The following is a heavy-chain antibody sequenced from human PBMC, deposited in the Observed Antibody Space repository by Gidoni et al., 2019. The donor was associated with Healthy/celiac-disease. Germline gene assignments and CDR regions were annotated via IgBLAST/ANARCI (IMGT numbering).Heavy chain of an antibody. J-gene: IGHJ6*02. CDR1: GYTFTGYY. CDR2: INPNSGGT. CDR3: ARDVRWLLLVLEDDYGMDV. V-gene: IGHV1-2*02. D-gene: IGHD3-22*01. Sequence: QVQLVQSGAEVKKPGASVKVSCKASGYTFTGYYMHWVRQATGQGLEWMGWINPNSGGTNYAQKFQGRVTMTKDTSISTAYMEMSRLRSEDTAVYYCARDVRWLLLVLEDDYGMDVWGQGTTVTVSS.